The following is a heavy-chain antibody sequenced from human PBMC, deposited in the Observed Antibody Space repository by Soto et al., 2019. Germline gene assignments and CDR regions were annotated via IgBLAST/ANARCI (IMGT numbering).Heavy chain of an antibody. Sequence: LSLTCTLSAGSISGGDYYWSWIRQPPGKGLEWIGYIYYSGSTYYNPSLKSRVTISVDTSKNQFSLKLSSVTAAATAVYYCARASSPSYYYGMDVWGQGTTVTVSS. D-gene: IGHD1-26*01. CDR1: AGSISGGDYY. J-gene: IGHJ6*02. V-gene: IGHV4-30-4*01. CDR3: ARASSPSYYYGMDV. CDR2: IYYSGST.